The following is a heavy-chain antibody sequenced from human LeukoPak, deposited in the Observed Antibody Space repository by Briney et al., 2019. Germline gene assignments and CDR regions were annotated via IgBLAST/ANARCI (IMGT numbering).Heavy chain of an antibody. CDR2: INPNSGGT. J-gene: IGHJ4*02. V-gene: IGHV1-2*06. CDR3: ARQVVAATPPDY. Sequence: ASVKVSCKASGYTFTGYYMHWVRQAPGQGLEWMGRINPNSGGTNYAQKLQGRVTMTTDASTSTAYMELRSLRSDDTAVYYCARQVVAATPPDYWGQGTLVTVSS. CDR1: GYTFTGYY. D-gene: IGHD2-15*01.